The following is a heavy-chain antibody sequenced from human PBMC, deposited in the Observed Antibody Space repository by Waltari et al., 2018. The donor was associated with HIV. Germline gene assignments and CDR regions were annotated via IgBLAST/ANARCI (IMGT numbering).Heavy chain of an antibody. CDR1: GGSISNGSYY. V-gene: IGHV4-61*02. D-gene: IGHD5-12*01. Sequence: QVQLQESGPGLVKPSQTLSLTCTVSGGSISNGSYYWNWIRQPAGKGLEWSGRIYSSGNTNYTPSLKSRVTISVDTSKNQCSLKLSSVTAADTAVYYCARGRFEGYILYYYYGMDVWGQGTTVSVSS. CDR3: ARGRFEGYILYYYYGMDV. CDR2: IYSSGNT. J-gene: IGHJ6*02.